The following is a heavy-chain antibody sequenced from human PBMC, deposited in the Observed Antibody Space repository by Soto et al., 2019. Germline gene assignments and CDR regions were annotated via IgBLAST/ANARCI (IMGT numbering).Heavy chain of an antibody. Sequence: XGSLRLTGVASGFTFPDHSVHWVRQAPGKGLEWLATISSDGSKTFYADSVRGPFTISRDNPKNTVYLQMTRLMTEDTAVYYCAKDPFDSVAGPNYIDHWGHGTLVTFSS. D-gene: IGHD6-19*01. CDR1: GFTFPDHS. V-gene: IGHV3-30*18. CDR3: AKDPFDSVAGPNYIDH. J-gene: IGHJ4*01. CDR2: ISSDGSKT.